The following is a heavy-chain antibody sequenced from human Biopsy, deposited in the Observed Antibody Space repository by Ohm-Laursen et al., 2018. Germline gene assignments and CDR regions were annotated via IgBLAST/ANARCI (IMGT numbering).Heavy chain of an antibody. Sequence: APVKVSCKASGYTFTGYHVHWVRQAPGQGLEWLGWINAKTGDTNYAQKFQGRVTMTRDTSISTAYVDLSSLRSDDTAVYYCTRGGYYYDSLAYYYWFDPWGQGTLVTVSS. D-gene: IGHD3-22*01. CDR3: TRGGYYYDSLAYYYWFDP. CDR2: INAKTGDT. CDR1: GYTFTGYH. J-gene: IGHJ5*02. V-gene: IGHV1-2*02.